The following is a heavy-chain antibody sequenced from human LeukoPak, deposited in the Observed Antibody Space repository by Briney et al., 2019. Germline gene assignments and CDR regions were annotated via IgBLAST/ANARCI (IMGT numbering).Heavy chain of an antibody. D-gene: IGHD3-3*01. Sequence: PGGSLRLSCAASGFTFSSYAMSWVRQAPGKGLEWVSAISGSGGSTYYADSVKGRFTISRDNSKNTLYLQMNSLRAEDTAVYYCAKKGPHYDFWRDAFDIWGQGTMVTVSS. CDR3: AKKGPHYDFWRDAFDI. J-gene: IGHJ3*02. CDR2: ISGSGGST. CDR1: GFTFSSYA. V-gene: IGHV3-23*01.